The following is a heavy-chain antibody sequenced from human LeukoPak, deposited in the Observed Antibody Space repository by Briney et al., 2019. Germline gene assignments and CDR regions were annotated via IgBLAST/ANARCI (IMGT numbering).Heavy chain of an antibody. V-gene: IGHV3-21*01. Sequence: PGGSLRLSCAASGFTFSRYSMNWVRQAPGKGLEWVSSISSSSSYIYYADSVKGRFTISRDNAKNSLYLQMNSLRAEDTAVYYCARESYSSGWSDYWGQGTLVTVSS. CDR1: GFTFSRYS. CDR2: ISSSSSYI. CDR3: ARESYSSGWSDY. D-gene: IGHD6-19*01. J-gene: IGHJ4*02.